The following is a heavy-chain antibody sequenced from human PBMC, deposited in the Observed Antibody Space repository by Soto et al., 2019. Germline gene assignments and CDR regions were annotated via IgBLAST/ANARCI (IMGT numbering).Heavy chain of an antibody. CDR3: TRPPSGSYGDDLDN. D-gene: IGHD1-26*01. Sequence: GGSLRLSCKASGFSFSDSAIHWVRQASGKGLEWVGHIRDKANHYATAFAASLKGRFIISRDDSQNMAYLQMSRLRADDTAVYFCTRPPSGSYGDDLDNWGLGNVVTVSS. V-gene: IGHV3-73*01. CDR1: GFSFSDSA. CDR2: IRDKANHYAT. J-gene: IGHJ4*02.